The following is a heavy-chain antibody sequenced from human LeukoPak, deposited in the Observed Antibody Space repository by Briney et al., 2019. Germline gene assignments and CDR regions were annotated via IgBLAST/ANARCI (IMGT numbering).Heavy chain of an antibody. V-gene: IGHV3-21*01. J-gene: IGHJ4*02. CDR2: ISSSSSYI. CDR3: ARVSYDFWSGYYPFDY. Sequence: GGSLRLSCAASGFTFSDYYMSWVRQAPGKGLEWVSSISSSSSYIYYADSVKGRFTISRDNAKNSLYLQMNSLRAEDTAVYYCARVSYDFWSGYYPFDYWGQGTLVTVSS. D-gene: IGHD3-3*01. CDR1: GFTFSDYY.